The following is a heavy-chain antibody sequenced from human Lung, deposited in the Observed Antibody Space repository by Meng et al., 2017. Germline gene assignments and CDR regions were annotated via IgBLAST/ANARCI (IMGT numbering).Heavy chain of an antibody. J-gene: IGHJ4*02. Sequence: QVHLVQSGLEVKKPGASVKVSCKASGYTFTTYGISWLRQAPGQGLEWMGWINPGNGNRDFAEKFQDRLTMSNDTSSSTAYMELTRLTSDDTAVYYCARDRQWLFDYWGQGALVTVSS. CDR3: ARDRQWLFDY. V-gene: IGHV1-18*01. CDR1: GYTFTTYG. CDR2: INPGNGNR. D-gene: IGHD6-19*01.